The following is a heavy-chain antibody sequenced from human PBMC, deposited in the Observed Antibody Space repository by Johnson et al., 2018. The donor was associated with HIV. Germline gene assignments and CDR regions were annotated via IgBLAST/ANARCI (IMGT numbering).Heavy chain of an antibody. D-gene: IGHD6-19*01. CDR1: GFTFSDYY. Sequence: VQLVESGGGLVKPGGSLRLSCAASGFTFSDYYMSWIRQAPGKGLEWVSYISNSGNTIYYTYSVKGRFTISRDNAKNSLYLQMNSLRAEDTAVYYCARDREYGLAWGWALDIWGQGTMVTVSS. V-gene: IGHV3-11*04. CDR3: ARDREYGLAWGWALDI. J-gene: IGHJ3*02. CDR2: ISNSGNTI.